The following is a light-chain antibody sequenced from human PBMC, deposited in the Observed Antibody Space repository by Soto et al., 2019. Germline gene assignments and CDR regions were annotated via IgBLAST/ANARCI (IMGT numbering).Light chain of an antibody. Sequence: EIVLTQSPGTLSLSPGERATLSCRASQSITSRYLAWYQQKPGQAPRFLIYDASNRATGIPARFSGSGSGTDFTLTISSLQPEDVATYYCQKYDSAPHTFGQGTKVDNK. V-gene: IGKV3-20*01. J-gene: IGKJ1*01. CDR1: QSITSRY. CDR3: QKYDSAPHT. CDR2: DAS.